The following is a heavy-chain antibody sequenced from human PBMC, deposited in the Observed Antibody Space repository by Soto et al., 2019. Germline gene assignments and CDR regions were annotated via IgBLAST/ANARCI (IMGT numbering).Heavy chain of an antibody. Sequence: ASVKVSCKASGYTFTRSGISWVRQAPGQGLEWLGWINPDNGNTNYAQHLQGRVSLTTDTSTSTAYMDLRSLRSDDTAVYYCAREMTTRGLDXWGQGTTVTVSS. CDR1: GYTFTRSG. V-gene: IGHV1-18*01. CDR2: INPDNGNT. D-gene: IGHD1-1*01. CDR3: AREMTTRGLDX. J-gene: IGHJ6*02.